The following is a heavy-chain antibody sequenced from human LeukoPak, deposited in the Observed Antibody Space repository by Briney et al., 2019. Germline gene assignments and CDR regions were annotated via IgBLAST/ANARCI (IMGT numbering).Heavy chain of an antibody. CDR2: IKQDGSEK. CDR1: GFTFSSYW. CDR3: ARANYYYYMDV. J-gene: IGHJ6*03. V-gene: IGHV3-7*03. Sequence: GGSLRLSCAASGFTFSSYWMSWVRQAPGKGLEWAANIKQDGSEKYYVDSVKGRFTVSRDNAKNSLYLQMNSLRAEDTALYYCARANYYYYMDVWGKGTTVTVSS.